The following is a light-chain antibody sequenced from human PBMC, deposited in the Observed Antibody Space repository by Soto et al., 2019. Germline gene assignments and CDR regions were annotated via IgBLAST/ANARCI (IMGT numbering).Light chain of an antibody. CDR3: QQYDKWPPWT. Sequence: EVVLTQSPVTLSVSPGERATLSCRASETITSNVAWYQQKPGQAPRLLIYGASTRATGIPARFSGSGSGTDFTLTITNLQSDDFAVYYCQQYDKWPPWTFDQGTKVEIK. CDR2: GAS. J-gene: IGKJ1*01. V-gene: IGKV3-15*01. CDR1: ETITSN.